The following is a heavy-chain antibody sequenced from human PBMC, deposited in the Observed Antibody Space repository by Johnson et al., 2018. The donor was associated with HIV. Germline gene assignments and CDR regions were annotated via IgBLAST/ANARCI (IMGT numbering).Heavy chain of an antibody. CDR2: ISYDGSNK. V-gene: IGHV3-30*04. CDR3: AKDMGAYQLLYAFDI. Sequence: QMQLVESGGGVVQPGRSLRLSCAASGFTFSSYAMHWVRQAPGKGLEWVAVISYDGSNKYYADSVKGRFTISRDNSKNTLYLQMNSLRAEDTAVYYCAKDMGAYQLLYAFDIWGQGTMVTVSS. D-gene: IGHD2-2*02. J-gene: IGHJ3*02. CDR1: GFTFSSYA.